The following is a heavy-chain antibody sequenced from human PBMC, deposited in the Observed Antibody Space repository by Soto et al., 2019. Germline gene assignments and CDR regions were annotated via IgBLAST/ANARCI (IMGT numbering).Heavy chain of an antibody. Sequence: GASVKVACKASGYTFTSYGIQWVRQAPGQGREWMGWINPNSGGTNYAQKFQGWVTMTRDTSISTAYMELSRRRSDDTAVYYCAIRNYYYGMDVWGRGTTVTVYS. CDR2: INPNSGGT. V-gene: IGHV1-2*04. CDR1: GYTFTSYG. CDR3: AIRNYYYGMDV. J-gene: IGHJ6*02.